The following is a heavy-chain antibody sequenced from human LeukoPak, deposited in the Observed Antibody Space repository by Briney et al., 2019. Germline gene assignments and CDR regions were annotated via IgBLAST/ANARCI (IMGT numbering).Heavy chain of an antibody. CDR1: GFTFSNAW. V-gene: IGHV3-15*01. J-gene: IGHJ4*02. CDR3: TTYYDFWSGYSNFDY. Sequence: GGSLRLSCAASGFTFSNAWMSWVRQAPGKGLEWVGRIKSKTDGGTTDYAAPVKGRFTISRDDSKNTLYLQMNSLKTEDTAVYYCTTYYDFWSGYSNFDYWGQGTLVTVSS. CDR2: IKSKTDGGTT. D-gene: IGHD3-3*01.